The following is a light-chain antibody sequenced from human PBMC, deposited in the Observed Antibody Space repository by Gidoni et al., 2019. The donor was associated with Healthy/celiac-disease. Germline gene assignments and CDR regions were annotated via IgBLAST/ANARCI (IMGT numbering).Light chain of an antibody. CDR1: QSVSSY. CDR2: DAS. V-gene: IGKV3-11*01. CDR3: QQRSNWPLT. Sequence: DIVLTQSPATLSLSPGERATLSCRASQSVSSYLAWYQQKPGKAPRLLIDDASNRATGIPARFSGSGSGTDFTLTISSLEPEDCAVYYCQQRSNWPLTFGGGTKVEIK. J-gene: IGKJ4*01.